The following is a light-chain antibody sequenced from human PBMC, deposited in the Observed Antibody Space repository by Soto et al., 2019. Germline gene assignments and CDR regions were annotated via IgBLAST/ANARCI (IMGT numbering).Light chain of an antibody. J-gene: IGLJ2*01. CDR3: QSYGNNHMA. V-gene: IGLV6-57*01. CDR2: DDN. Sequence: NFMLTQPHSVSESPGKTVTISCTRSSGSIASNYVQWFQQRPGSSPTTVIYDDNQRPSGVPDRFSGSVDSSSNSASLTISGLKTDDEADYYCQSYGNNHMAFGGGTKLTVL. CDR1: SGSIASNY.